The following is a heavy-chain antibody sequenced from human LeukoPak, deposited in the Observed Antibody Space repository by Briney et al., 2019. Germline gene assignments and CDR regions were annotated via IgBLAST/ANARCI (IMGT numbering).Heavy chain of an antibody. CDR3: ARVDTAKDDY. V-gene: IGHV3-74*01. CDR1: GFTFSSFW. J-gene: IGHJ4*02. Sequence: GGSLRLSCAASGFTFSSFWMHWVRQAPGKGLVWVSRINSDGSNTSYADSVKGRFTISRDNAKNTLYLQMNSLRAEDTAVNYCARVDTAKDDYWGQGTLVTVSS. D-gene: IGHD5-18*01. CDR2: INSDGSNT.